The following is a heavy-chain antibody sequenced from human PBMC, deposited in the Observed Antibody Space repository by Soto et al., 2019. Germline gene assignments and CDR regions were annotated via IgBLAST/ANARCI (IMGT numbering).Heavy chain of an antibody. CDR2: MNPNSGNT. V-gene: IGHV1-8*01. CDR3: ARTMSGSYYYYYYGMDV. CDR1: GYTFTSYD. D-gene: IGHD6-25*01. Sequence: ASVKVSCKASGYTFTSYDINWVRQATGQGLEWMGWMNPNSGNTGYAQKFQGGVTMTRNTSISTAYMELSSLRSEDTAVYYCARTMSGSYYYYYYGMDVWGQGTTVTVSS. J-gene: IGHJ6*02.